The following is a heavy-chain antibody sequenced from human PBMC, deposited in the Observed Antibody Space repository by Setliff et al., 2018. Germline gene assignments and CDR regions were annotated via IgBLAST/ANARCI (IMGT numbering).Heavy chain of an antibody. J-gene: IGHJ4*02. Sequence: SETLSLTCTVSGGSVSNSGFFWGWLRQPAGKGLEWIGHINRRGSTNFSPSLKSRVTISLDTSKNHFSLRLTSVTAADSAIYYCATIDGRWAPPQYYFDSWGRGTLVTVSS. CDR3: ATIDGRWAPPQYYFDS. CDR1: GGSVSNSGFF. V-gene: IGHV4-61*09. D-gene: IGHD1-26*01. CDR2: INRRGST.